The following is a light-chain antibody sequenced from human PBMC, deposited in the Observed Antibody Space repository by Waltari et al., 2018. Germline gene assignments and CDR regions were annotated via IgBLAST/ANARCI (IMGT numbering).Light chain of an antibody. CDR2: DVT. CDR1: SRDSGGYNY. Sequence: SALTQPDSVSGSPGQSITIPCSGISRDSGGYNYVPWYQQHPGEAPKVIIYDVTNRPSGVSNRFSGSKSGSSASLTISGLQPEDEADYYCSSFTSSTTGIFGGGTKLTVL. CDR3: SSFTSSTTGI. V-gene: IGLV2-14*03. J-gene: IGLJ2*01.